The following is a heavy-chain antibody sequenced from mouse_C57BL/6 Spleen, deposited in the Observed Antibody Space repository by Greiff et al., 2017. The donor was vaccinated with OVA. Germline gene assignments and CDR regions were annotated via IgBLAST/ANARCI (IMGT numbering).Heavy chain of an antibody. D-gene: IGHD2-1*01. CDR2: ISSGGDYI. CDR1: GFTFSSYA. Sequence: EVTLVESGEGFVTPVCSLKLSCAASGFTFSSYAMSWVRQTPEKRLEWVAYISSGGDYIYYADTVKGRFTISSDNARTTLYLQMSSLKSEDTAMYYCTRGGGNYVAWFAYWGQGTLVTVSA. J-gene: IGHJ3*01. CDR3: TRGGGNYVAWFAY. V-gene: IGHV5-9-1*02.